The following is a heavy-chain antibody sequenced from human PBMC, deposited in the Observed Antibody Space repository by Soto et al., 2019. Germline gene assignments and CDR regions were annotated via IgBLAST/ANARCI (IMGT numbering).Heavy chain of an antibody. Sequence: SDTLSLTCSVSGASISSYNWNWVRQSAGKGPEWVGRLNIAGTINYNPSLKSRITMSMDTSKNQISLHLRSVTAADTAMYYCARDRGEYTSSWFWYFSHWGHGTLVTVSS. D-gene: IGHD6-13*01. CDR3: ARDRGEYTSSWFWYFSH. CDR1: GASISSYN. V-gene: IGHV4-4*07. J-gene: IGHJ2*01. CDR2: LNIAGTI.